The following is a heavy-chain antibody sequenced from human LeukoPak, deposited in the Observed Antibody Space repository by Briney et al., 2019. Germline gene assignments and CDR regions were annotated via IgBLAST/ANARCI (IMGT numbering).Heavy chain of an antibody. CDR3: ARDLWVDSSGSYLDY. V-gene: IGHV1-18*01. CDR2: ISAYNGNT. J-gene: IGHJ4*02. Sequence: ASVKVSCKASGYTFTSYGISWVRQAPGQGLEWMGWISAYNGNTNYAQKLQGRVTMTTDTSTSTAYMELRSLRSDDTAVYYCARDLWVDSSGSYLDYWGQGTLVTVSS. CDR1: GYTFTSYG. D-gene: IGHD3-22*01.